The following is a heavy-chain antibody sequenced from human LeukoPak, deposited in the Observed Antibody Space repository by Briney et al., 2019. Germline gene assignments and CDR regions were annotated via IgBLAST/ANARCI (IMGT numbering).Heavy chain of an antibody. CDR3: ARGVEPLAANTLAY. CDR2: LYSDGNT. J-gene: IGHJ4*02. V-gene: IGHV3-53*01. D-gene: IGHD1-14*01. CDR1: GFTVITND. Sequence: GGSLRLSCAASGFTVITNDMTWVPQAPGKGLEWVSVLYSDGNTKYADSVQGRFTISKDNSKNTLYLEMNSLSPDDTAVYYCARGVEPLAANTLAYWGQGTLVTVSS.